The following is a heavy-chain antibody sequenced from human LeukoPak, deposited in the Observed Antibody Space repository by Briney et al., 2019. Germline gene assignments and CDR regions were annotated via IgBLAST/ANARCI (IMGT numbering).Heavy chain of an antibody. Sequence: ASVKVSCKASGGTFSSYAISWVRQAPGQGLEWMGRIIPILGIANYAQKFQGRVTITADKPTSTAYMELSSLRSEDTAVYYCAREVQGAMVRGVYYFDYWGQGTPVTVSS. V-gene: IGHV1-69*04. D-gene: IGHD3-10*01. CDR1: GGTFSSYA. CDR2: IIPILGIA. J-gene: IGHJ4*02. CDR3: AREVQGAMVRGVYYFDY.